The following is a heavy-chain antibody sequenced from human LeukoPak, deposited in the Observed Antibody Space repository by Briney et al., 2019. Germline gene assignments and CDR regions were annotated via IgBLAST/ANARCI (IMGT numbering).Heavy chain of an antibody. D-gene: IGHD5-24*01. Sequence: GASVKVSCKASGYTFTSYYIHWVRQAPGQGLEYMGIIRPSGSTAYPQKFQGRVTMTRDTSTSAVYMELSSLTSEDTAVYYCAREGPETHFFDFWGQGTLVTVSS. V-gene: IGHV1-46*01. CDR2: IRPSGST. J-gene: IGHJ4*02. CDR3: AREGPETHFFDF. CDR1: GYTFTSYY.